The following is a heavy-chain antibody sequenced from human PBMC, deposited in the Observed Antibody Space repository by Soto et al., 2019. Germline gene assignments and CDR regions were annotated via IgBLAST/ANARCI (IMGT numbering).Heavy chain of an antibody. D-gene: IGHD2-2*01. V-gene: IGHV3-23*01. J-gene: IGHJ4*02. CDR3: AKLYDIVVVPAAMVFVY. CDR2: ISGSGGST. CDR1: GFTFSSYA. Sequence: GGSLRLSCAASGFTFSSYAMSWVRQAPGKGLEWVSAISGSGGSTYYADSVKGRFTISRDNSKNTLYLQMNSLRAEDTAVYYCAKLYDIVVVPAAMVFVYWGQGNLVTVSS.